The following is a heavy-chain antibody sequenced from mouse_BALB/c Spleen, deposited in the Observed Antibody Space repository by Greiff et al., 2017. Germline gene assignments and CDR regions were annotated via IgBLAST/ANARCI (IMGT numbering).Heavy chain of an antibody. Sequence: EVKLVESGGGLVKPGGSLKLSCAASGFTFSSYAMSWVRQTPEKRLEWVASISSGGSTYYPDSVKGRFTISRDNARNILYLQMSSLRSEDTAMYYCARGGYGNNWYFDVWGAGTTVTVSS. J-gene: IGHJ1*01. D-gene: IGHD2-10*02. CDR1: GFTFSSYA. V-gene: IGHV5-6-5*01. CDR3: ARGGYGNNWYFDV. CDR2: ISSGGST.